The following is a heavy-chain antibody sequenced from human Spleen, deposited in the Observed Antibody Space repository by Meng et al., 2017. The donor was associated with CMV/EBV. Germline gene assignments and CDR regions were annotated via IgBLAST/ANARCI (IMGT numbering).Heavy chain of an antibody. CDR3: ARAPLGTVGGFGFDS. V-gene: IGHV4-39*07. CDR1: GGSISSSSYY. Sequence: SETLSLTCTVSGGSISSSSYYWGWIRQPPGKGLEWIGSIYYTGTTFYNPSLKSRVTISVDTSKSQFSLKLNSVTAADTAVYYCARAPLGTVGGFGFDSWGQGTLVTVSS. J-gene: IGHJ4*02. D-gene: IGHD1-26*01. CDR2: IYYTGTT.